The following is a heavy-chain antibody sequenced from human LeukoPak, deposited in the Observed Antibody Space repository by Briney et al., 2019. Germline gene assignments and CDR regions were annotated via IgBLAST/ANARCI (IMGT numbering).Heavy chain of an antibody. Sequence: GGSLRLSCAASGFTFSSYAMHWVRQAPGKGLEWVAVISYDGSNKYYADSVKGRFTISRDNSKNTLYLQMNSLRAEDTAVYYCARGWFDPWGQGTLVTVSS. J-gene: IGHJ5*02. CDR1: GFTFSSYA. V-gene: IGHV3-30*01. CDR2: ISYDGSNK. CDR3: ARGWFDP.